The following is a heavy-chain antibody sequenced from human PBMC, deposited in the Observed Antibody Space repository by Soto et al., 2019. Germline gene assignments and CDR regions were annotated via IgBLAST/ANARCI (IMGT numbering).Heavy chain of an antibody. Sequence: EVQLVESGGGLVQPGGSLRLSCETSGFTFSNYWMTWVRQAPGKGLEWVANIKKDGSQKNFVDSVKGRFTISRDNAKNSLYLQMDSLGVEDTAIYYCVKEIASAQWGQGTLVTVSS. CDR2: IKKDGSQK. J-gene: IGHJ4*02. CDR3: VKEIASAQ. V-gene: IGHV3-7*01. CDR1: GFTFSNYW. D-gene: IGHD6-25*01.